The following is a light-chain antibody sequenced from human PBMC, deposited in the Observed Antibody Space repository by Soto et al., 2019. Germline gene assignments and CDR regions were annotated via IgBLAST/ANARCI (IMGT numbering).Light chain of an antibody. J-gene: IGLJ1*01. CDR1: SSNIGTSS. V-gene: IGLV1-44*01. CDR3: AAWEDSLNSHV. CDR2: TTN. Sequence: VLTQPHSASGTPGQRVTISCSGSSSNIGTSSVHWFQQLPGTAPKLLISTTNQRPSGVPERFSGSKSGTSASLAISGLQSEEEADYYCAAWEDSLNSHVFGTGTKATVL.